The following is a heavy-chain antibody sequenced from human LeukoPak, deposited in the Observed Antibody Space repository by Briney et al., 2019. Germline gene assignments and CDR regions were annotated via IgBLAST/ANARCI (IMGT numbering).Heavy chain of an antibody. D-gene: IGHD5-24*01. J-gene: IGHJ1*01. CDR3: ASPPITQVGNQYFQA. CDR1: GGTFSSYA. V-gene: IGHV1-69*13. Sequence: SVKVSCKASGGTFSSYAISWVRQAPGQGLEWMGGIIPIFGTANYAQKFQGRVTITADESTSTAYMELSSLRSEDTAVYYCASPPITQVGNQYFQAWGQGTLVTVSS. CDR2: IIPIFGTA.